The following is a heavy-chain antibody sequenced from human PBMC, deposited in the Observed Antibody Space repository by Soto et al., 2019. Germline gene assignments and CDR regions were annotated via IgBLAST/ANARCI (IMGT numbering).Heavy chain of an antibody. Sequence: SGPTLVNPTQTLTLTCTFSGFSLSTSGMCVSWIRQPPGKALEWLALIDWDDDKYYSTSLKTRLTISKDTSKNQVVLTMTNMDPVDTATYYCAYSGRYYVGYYYFYGMDVWGQGTTVPVSS. J-gene: IGHJ6*02. D-gene: IGHD1-26*01. CDR3: AYSGRYYVGYYYFYGMDV. CDR1: GFSLSTSGMC. V-gene: IGHV2-70*01. CDR2: IDWDDDK.